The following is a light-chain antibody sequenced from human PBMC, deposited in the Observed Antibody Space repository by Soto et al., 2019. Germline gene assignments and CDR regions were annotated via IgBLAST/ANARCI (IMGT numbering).Light chain of an antibody. V-gene: IGKV1-9*01. CDR3: QQYYTPPLT. Sequence: DTQLTQSPSFLSASVGDRVTITCRASQDVSRSVGWYQQKPGKAPKLLISAASTLHSGVPSRFSGSGSGTDFTLTISSLQPEDFATYYCQQYYTPPLTFGGGTKVEIK. J-gene: IGKJ4*01. CDR2: AAS. CDR1: QDVSRS.